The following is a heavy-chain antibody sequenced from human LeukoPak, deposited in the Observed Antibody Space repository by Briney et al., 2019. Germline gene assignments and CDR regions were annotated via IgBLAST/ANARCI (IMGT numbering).Heavy chain of an antibody. CDR2: IYPGDSDT. CDR3: ARHFGSVWPLRYYGMDV. Sequence: GESLKIFCKGSGYSFTSYWIGWVRQMPGKGLEWMGIIYPGDSDTRYSPSFQGQVTISADKSISTAYLQWSSLKASDTARYYCARHFGSVWPLRYYGMDVWGQGTTVTVSS. J-gene: IGHJ6*02. CDR1: GYSFTSYW. V-gene: IGHV5-51*01. D-gene: IGHD2-15*01.